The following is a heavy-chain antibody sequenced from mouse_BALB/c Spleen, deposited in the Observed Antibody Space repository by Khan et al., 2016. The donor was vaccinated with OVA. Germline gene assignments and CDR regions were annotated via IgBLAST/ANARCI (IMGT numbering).Heavy chain of an antibody. CDR3: ARRGYYYGRGAWFPY. CDR2: IWSGGST. J-gene: IGHJ3*01. V-gene: IGHV2-2*02. D-gene: IGHD1-1*01. CDR1: GFSLTSYG. Sequence: QVQLQQSGPGLVQPSQSLSITCTVSGFSLTSYGVHWVRQSPGKGLEWLGVIWSGGSTDYNAAFISRLSISKDNSKSQVFFKMNSLQANDKAIYYCARRGYYYGRGAWFPYWGQGTLVTVSA.